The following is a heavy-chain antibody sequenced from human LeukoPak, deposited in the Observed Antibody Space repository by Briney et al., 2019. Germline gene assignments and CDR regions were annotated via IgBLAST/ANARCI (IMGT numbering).Heavy chain of an antibody. D-gene: IGHD6-13*01. CDR2: ISYNGSNK. CDR1: GFTSSSYA. V-gene: IGHV3-30-3*01. Sequence: GGSLRLSCAASGFTSSSYAMHWVRQAPGKGLEWVAVISYNGSNKYYADSVKGRFTISRDNSKNTLYLQMNSLRAEETAVYYCARDYPKAAAAGTGNFDYWGQGTLVIVSS. J-gene: IGHJ4*02. CDR3: ARDYPKAAAAGTGNFDY.